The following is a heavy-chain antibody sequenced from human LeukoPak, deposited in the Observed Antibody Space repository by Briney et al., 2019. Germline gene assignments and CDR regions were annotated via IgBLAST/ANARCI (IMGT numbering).Heavy chain of an antibody. CDR2: IYHSGST. J-gene: IGHJ4*02. CDR1: GGSFSGYY. D-gene: IGHD3-10*01. V-gene: IGHV4-34*01. Sequence: PSETPPPTCAVYGGSFSGYYWSRARQPPGKGLEWIGEIYHSGSTNYNPSLKSRVTISVDKSKNQFSLKLTSVTAADPAVYYCARIGNYYFDYWGRGPLVTV. CDR3: ARIGNYYFDY.